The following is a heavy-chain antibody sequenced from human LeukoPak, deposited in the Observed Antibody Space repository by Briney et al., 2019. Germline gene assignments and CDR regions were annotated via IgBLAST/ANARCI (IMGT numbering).Heavy chain of an antibody. CDR1: GGSISSYY. Sequence: SETLSLTCTVSGGSISSYYWGWIRQPAGKGLEWIGRIYISGSTNYNPSLKSRVTMSVDTSKSQFSLKLTSVTAADTAVYYCARETSTVTYRIFDYWGQGTLVTVSS. D-gene: IGHD4-17*01. CDR2: IYISGST. J-gene: IGHJ4*02. V-gene: IGHV4-4*07. CDR3: ARETSTVTYRIFDY.